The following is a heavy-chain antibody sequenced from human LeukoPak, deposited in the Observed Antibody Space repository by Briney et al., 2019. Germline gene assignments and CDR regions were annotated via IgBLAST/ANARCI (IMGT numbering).Heavy chain of an antibody. CDR2: IYPNSGGT. CDR1: GYTFTGYY. Sequence: ASVKVSCEASGYTFTGYYMHWVRPAPGQGLEWMGWIYPNSGGTNYAQKFQGRVTMTRDTSISTAYMELRRLRSDDTAVYYCARGGSSSAYNWFDPWGQGTLVTVSS. D-gene: IGHD6-6*01. V-gene: IGHV1-2*02. CDR3: ARGGSSSAYNWFDP. J-gene: IGHJ5*02.